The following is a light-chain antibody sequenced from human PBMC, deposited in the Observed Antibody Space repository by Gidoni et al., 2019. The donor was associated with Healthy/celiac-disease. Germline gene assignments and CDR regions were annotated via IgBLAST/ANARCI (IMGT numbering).Light chain of an antibody. V-gene: IGKV3-11*01. CDR1: QSVSSY. CDR3: QQRSNWPLT. CDR2: DAS. Sequence: IVLTQSPATLSLSPGERATLSCRASQSVSSYLDWYQQKPGQAPRLLIYDASNMATGIPARFSGSGSGTDFTLTISSLEPEDFAVYYCQQRSNWPLTFGGGTKVEIK. J-gene: IGKJ4*01.